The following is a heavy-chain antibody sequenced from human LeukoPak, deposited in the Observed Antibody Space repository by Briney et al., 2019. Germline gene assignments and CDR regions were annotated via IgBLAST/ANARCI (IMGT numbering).Heavy chain of an antibody. Sequence: GASVKVSCKASGYTFTGYYMHWVRQAPGQGLEWMGWINPNSGGTNYAQKFQGRVTMTRDTSISTAYMELSRLRSDDTAVYYCAISRYTSSWYYFDYWGQGTLVTVSS. J-gene: IGHJ4*02. CDR3: AISRYTSSWYYFDY. V-gene: IGHV1-2*02. CDR2: INPNSGGT. D-gene: IGHD6-13*01. CDR1: GYTFTGYY.